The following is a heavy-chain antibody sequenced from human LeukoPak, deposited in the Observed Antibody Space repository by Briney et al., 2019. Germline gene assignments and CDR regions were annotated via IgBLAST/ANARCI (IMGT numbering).Heavy chain of an antibody. D-gene: IGHD5-18*01. CDR3: AKDQGGTALGY. CDR1: GFIFSNYG. J-gene: IGHJ4*02. Sequence: GGSLRLSCATSGFIFSNYGMHWVRQAPGSGLEWVAFISYDGISRNYADSVKGRFTISRDNSKNTLYLQMNSLRAEDTAVYYCAKDQGGTALGYWGQGTLVTVSS. V-gene: IGHV3-30*02. CDR2: ISYDGISR.